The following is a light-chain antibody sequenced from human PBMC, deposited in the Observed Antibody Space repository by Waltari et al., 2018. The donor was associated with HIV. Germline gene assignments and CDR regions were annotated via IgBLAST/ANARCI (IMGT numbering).Light chain of an antibody. CDR2: GKN. Sequence: SSELTQDPAVSVALGQTVSITCQGDSLRSHYASCYQQKPGQAPVFVLYGKNNRPSGIPDLFSGSSSGNTASLTITGAQAEDEADYYCNSRDSSGNHVVFGGGTTLTVL. CDR3: NSRDSSGNHVV. V-gene: IGLV3-19*01. CDR1: SLRSHY. J-gene: IGLJ2*01.